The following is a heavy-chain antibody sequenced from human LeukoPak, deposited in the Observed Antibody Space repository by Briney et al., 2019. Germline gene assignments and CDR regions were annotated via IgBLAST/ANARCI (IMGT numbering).Heavy chain of an antibody. J-gene: IGHJ6*02. CDR2: IYYSGST. Sequence: PSETPSLTCTVSGGSFSSGDYYWSWIRQPPGKGLEWIGYIYYSGSTYYNPSLKSRVTISLDTSKKQFSLKLRSVTAADTAVYYCARDYGSGSQFYYYYGMDVWGQGTTVGVPS. D-gene: IGHD3-10*01. CDR3: ARDYGSGSQFYYYYGMDV. CDR1: GGSFSSGDYY. V-gene: IGHV4-30-4*01.